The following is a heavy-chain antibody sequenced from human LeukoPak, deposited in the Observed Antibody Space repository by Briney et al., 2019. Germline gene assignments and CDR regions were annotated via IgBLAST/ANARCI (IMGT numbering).Heavy chain of an antibody. CDR3: ATRRRCWYDFDY. V-gene: IGHV3-23*01. J-gene: IGHJ4*02. Sequence: GGSLKLSCEASGFTFSTYAMSWVRQAPGKGLEWVSAITSGGAGTHYADSVKGRFTISRDNSKNTVYLQMNSLRAEDTAVYYCATRRRCWYDFDYWGQGTLVTVSS. CDR1: GFTFSTYA. D-gene: IGHD6-13*01. CDR2: ITSGGAGT.